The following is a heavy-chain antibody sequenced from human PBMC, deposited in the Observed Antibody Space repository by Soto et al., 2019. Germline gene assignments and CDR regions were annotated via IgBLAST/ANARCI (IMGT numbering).Heavy chain of an antibody. D-gene: IGHD1-26*01. CDR2: INTDGTSP. CDR1: GFTFSSCW. CDR3: ARRWEYFYMDV. Sequence: EVQLVESGGALVQPGGSLRLSCAASGFTFSSCWMHWVRQAPGKGLVWVSRINTDGTSPKYADSVKGRFTISRDNAKNTLYLQMNSLRDEDTAVYYCARRWEYFYMDVWGKGTTVTVSS. V-gene: IGHV3-74*03. J-gene: IGHJ6*03.